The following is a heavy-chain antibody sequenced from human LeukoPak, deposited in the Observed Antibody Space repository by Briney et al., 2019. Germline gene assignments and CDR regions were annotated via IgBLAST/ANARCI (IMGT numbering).Heavy chain of an antibody. V-gene: IGHV1-46*01. Sequence: GASVKVSCKASGYTFTSYYMHWVRQAPGQGLEWMGIINPSGGSTSYAQKLQGRVTMTTDTSTSTAYMELRSLRSDDTAVYYCARGGPEYSSSWYPLDFDYWGQGTLVTVSS. CDR1: GYTFTSYY. J-gene: IGHJ4*02. CDR3: ARGGPEYSSSWYPLDFDY. D-gene: IGHD6-13*01. CDR2: INPSGGST.